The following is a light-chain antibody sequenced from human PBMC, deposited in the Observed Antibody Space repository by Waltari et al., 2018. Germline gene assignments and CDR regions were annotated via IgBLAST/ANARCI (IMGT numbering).Light chain of an antibody. J-gene: IGKJ2*01. CDR3: QQTYTTPYT. CDR1: QTITTY. V-gene: IGKV1-39*01. Sequence: DIQMTQSPPSLSASVGDRVTITCRASQTITTYLNWYQQKPGKAPNLLIYVTSSLQSGVPSRFSGSGSGTDFTLTISSLQPEDFATYYCQQTYTTPYTFGQGTKVEIK. CDR2: VTS.